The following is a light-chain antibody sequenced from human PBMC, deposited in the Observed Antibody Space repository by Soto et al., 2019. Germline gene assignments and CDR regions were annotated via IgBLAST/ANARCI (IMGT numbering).Light chain of an antibody. V-gene: IGLV2-14*01. CDR3: SSYTTSSTHWV. CDR1: SSDVGGYNY. Sequence: QSVLTQPASVSGSPGQSITISCTGTSSDVGGYNYVSWYQQHPGKAPKLMIYEVSNRTSGVSNRVHGSKSGNTASLTISGLQAEVEADYYCSSYTTSSTHWVFGGGTKLTVL. CDR2: EVS. J-gene: IGLJ3*02.